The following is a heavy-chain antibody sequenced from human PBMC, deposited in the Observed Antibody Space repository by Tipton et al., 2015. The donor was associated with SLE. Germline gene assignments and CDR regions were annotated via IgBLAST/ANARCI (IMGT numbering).Heavy chain of an antibody. CDR2: IYPGDSDT. CDR3: ARQKYSGYEEAFDI. J-gene: IGHJ3*02. Sequence: QLVQSGAEVKKPGESLKISCEGSGYTFPTYWIGWVRQMPGKGLEWMGIIYPGDSDTKYSPSFQGQVTISADKSVSSAYLQWSSLKASDTAMYYCARQKYSGYEEAFDIWGQGTMVTVSS. V-gene: IGHV5-51*01. CDR1: GYTFPTYW. D-gene: IGHD5-12*01.